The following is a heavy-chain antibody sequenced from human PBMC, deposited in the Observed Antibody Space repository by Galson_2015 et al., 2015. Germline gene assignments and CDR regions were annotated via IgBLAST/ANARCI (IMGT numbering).Heavy chain of an antibody. D-gene: IGHD6-19*01. CDR2: ISSSGSII. J-gene: IGHJ4*02. V-gene: IGHV3-48*03. CDR3: ARDRPGIAVAGNSPDFDC. Sequence: SLRLSCAASGLTFSSAEMNWVRQAPGKGLEWVSHISSSGSIIYYADSVKGRFTISRDNAKNSLYLQMNSLRAEDTAVYYCARDRPGIAVAGNSPDFDCWGQGTLVTVSS. CDR1: GLTFSSAE.